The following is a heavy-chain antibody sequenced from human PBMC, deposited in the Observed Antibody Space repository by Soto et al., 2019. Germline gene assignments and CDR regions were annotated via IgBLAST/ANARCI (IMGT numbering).Heavy chain of an antibody. J-gene: IGHJ4*02. CDR3: ARDFDDSGTSYFDY. CDR2: IYRSGST. Sequence: QVKLQESGPGLVKPSQTLSLTCTVSGGSISSGDYYWSWIRQHPGKGLEWIGYIYRSGSTYYNPSLKSRVTMSVDRSKNQFSLKLSSVTAADTAVYYCARDFDDSGTSYFDYWGQGILVTVSS. V-gene: IGHV4-31*03. D-gene: IGHD3-10*01. CDR1: GGSISSGDYY.